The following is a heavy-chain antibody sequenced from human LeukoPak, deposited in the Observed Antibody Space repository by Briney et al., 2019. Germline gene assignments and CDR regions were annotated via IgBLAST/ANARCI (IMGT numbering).Heavy chain of an antibody. D-gene: IGHD5-18*01. CDR3: AKDGRGGYSYGDY. CDR2: INHSGST. V-gene: IGHV4-34*01. CDR1: GGSFSGYY. J-gene: IGHJ4*02. Sequence: SETLSLTCAVYGGSFSGYYWSWIRQPPGKGLEWIGEINHSGSTNYNPSLKSRVTISVDTSKNQFSLKLSSVTAADTAVYYCAKDGRGGYSYGDYWGQGTLVTVSS.